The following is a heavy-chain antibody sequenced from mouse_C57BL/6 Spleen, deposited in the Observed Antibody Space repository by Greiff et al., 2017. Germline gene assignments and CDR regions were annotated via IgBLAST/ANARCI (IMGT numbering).Heavy chain of an antibody. Sequence: QVQLKQPGAELVKPGASVKLSCKASGYTFTSYWMQWVKQRPGQGLEWIGEIDPSDSYTNYNQKFKGKATLTVDTSSSTAYMQLSSLTSEDSAVYYCAMGGSGPDYWGQGTTLTVSS. CDR3: AMGGSGPDY. J-gene: IGHJ2*01. CDR2: IDPSDSYT. V-gene: IGHV1-50*01. D-gene: IGHD4-1*01. CDR1: GYTFTSYW.